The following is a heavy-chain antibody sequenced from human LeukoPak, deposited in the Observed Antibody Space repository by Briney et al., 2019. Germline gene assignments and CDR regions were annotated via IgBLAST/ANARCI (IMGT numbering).Heavy chain of an antibody. CDR3: AREFSSKLEWLAYVTGDDAFDV. J-gene: IGHJ3*01. Sequence: ASVKVSCKAFGYSFTGYHLHWVRQAPRQGLEWVGWVNPKTGGTNYARKFQGRVNMTRDTSINTVNMELSRLTSDDTAVYYCAREFSSKLEWLAYVTGDDAFDVWGQGTMITVS. CDR2: VNPKTGGT. D-gene: IGHD3-3*01. V-gene: IGHV1-2*02. CDR1: GYSFTGYH.